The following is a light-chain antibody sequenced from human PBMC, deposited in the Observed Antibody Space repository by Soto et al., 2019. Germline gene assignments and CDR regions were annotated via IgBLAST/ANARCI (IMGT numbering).Light chain of an antibody. CDR3: HQYDSWPPWT. CDR1: QSVSSY. J-gene: IGKJ1*01. CDR2: DAS. V-gene: IGKV3-11*01. Sequence: EIVLTQSPATLSLSPGERATLSCRASQSVSSYLAWYQQKPGQAPRLLIYDASNRATGIPARFSGSGSGTDFTLTISSLEPEDFAVYYCHQYDSWPPWTFGQGTKVEIK.